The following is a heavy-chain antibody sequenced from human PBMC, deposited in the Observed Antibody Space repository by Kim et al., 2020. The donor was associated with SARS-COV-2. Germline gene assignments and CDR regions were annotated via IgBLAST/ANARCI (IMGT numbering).Heavy chain of an antibody. Sequence: SVKVSCKASGGTFSSYAISWVRQAPGQGLEWMGGIIPIFGTANYAQKFQGRVTITADESTRTDYMELSSLRSEDTAVYYCARGGWIQLWLPGYFDLWGRGTLVTVSS. V-gene: IGHV1-69*13. CDR1: GGTFSSYA. CDR2: IIPIFGTA. D-gene: IGHD5-18*01. J-gene: IGHJ2*01. CDR3: ARGGWIQLWLPGYFDL.